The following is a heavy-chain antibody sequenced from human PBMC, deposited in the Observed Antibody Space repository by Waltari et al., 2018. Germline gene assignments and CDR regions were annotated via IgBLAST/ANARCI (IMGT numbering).Heavy chain of an antibody. Sequence: QVQLVQSGAEVKKPGASVKVSCKASGYSFTTYPMCWVRQAPGQRPEWMGCINGGNANTKYSQKFQGRVTITRDTSATTAYMEVSSLRFEDTAVYYCATNAATYYDFWSGYADWGQGTLVTVSS. V-gene: IGHV1-3*01. CDR1: GYSFTTYP. D-gene: IGHD3-3*01. CDR3: ATNAATYYDFWSGYAD. J-gene: IGHJ4*02. CDR2: INGGNANT.